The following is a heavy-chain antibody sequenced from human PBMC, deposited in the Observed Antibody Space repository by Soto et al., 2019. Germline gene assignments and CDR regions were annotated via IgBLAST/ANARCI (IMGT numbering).Heavy chain of an antibody. CDR2: INPNSGGT. J-gene: IGHJ5*02. CDR3: ARITSSIAARDWFDP. CDR1: GYSLTGYF. D-gene: IGHD6-6*01. Sequence: XAVKGSCNASGYSLTGYFMRWVRQAPGQGLEWMGWINPNSGGTNYAQKFQGRVTMTRDTSISTAYMELSRLRSDDTAVYYCARITSSIAARDWFDPWGQGTLVTVSS. V-gene: IGHV1-2*02.